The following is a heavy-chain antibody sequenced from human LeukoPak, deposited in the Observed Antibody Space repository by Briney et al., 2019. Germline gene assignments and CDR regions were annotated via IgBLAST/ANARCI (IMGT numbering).Heavy chain of an antibody. CDR1: GFSFSSHG. Sequence: PGGSLRLSCAGSGFSFSSHGMNWVRQAPGKGLEWVSGISPSGDITYYTDSVRGRFTISRDNFKNTLSLQVNSLRAEDTAVYYCAELGITMIGGVWGKGTTVTISS. V-gene: IGHV3-23*01. CDR3: AELGITMIGGV. D-gene: IGHD3-10*02. CDR2: ISPSGDIT. J-gene: IGHJ6*04.